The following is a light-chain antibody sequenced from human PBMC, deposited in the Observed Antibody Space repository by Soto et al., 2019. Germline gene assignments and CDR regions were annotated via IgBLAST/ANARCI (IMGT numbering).Light chain of an antibody. V-gene: IGLV2-8*01. Sequence: QSALTQPPSASGSPGQSVTISCTGTSSDVGAYNYVSWYQQHPGKAPKLMIYDVSKRPSGVPDRFSGSKSGNTASLTVSGLQAADEAAYYCISYAGSSIWVFGGGTKLTVL. CDR1: SSDVGAYNY. CDR2: DVS. CDR3: ISYAGSSIWV. J-gene: IGLJ3*02.